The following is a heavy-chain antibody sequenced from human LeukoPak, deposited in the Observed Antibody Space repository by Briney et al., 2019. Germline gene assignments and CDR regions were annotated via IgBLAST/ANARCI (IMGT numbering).Heavy chain of an antibody. Sequence: SETLSLTCAVSGGSISSGAYSWSWIRQPPGEGLEWIGSIYYSGSTYYNPSLKSRVTISVDTSKNQFSLKLSSVTAADTAVYFCARRTPSNWNDGHAFDIWGQGTMVTVSS. J-gene: IGHJ3*02. D-gene: IGHD1-20*01. CDR3: ARRTPSNWNDGHAFDI. V-gene: IGHV4-30-2*03. CDR2: IYYSGST. CDR1: GGSISSGAYS.